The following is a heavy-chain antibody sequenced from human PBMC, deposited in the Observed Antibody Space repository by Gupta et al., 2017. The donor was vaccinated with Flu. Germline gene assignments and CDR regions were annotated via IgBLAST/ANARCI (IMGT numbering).Heavy chain of an antibody. CDR1: GFTFSSYD. CDR3: VMGLGADDKAWGEFAY. D-gene: IGHD7-27*01. Sequence: EVQLLDSGGGLVQPGGSLRLSCAASGFTFSSYDMQWVRQSPVKGLEGGAGIGVADDEYFTGDGKGRITISRENEKSAWDLTIKRLGAGETAVYYCVMGLGADDKAWGEFAYGGPGIFVTVSS. CDR2: IGVADDE. J-gene: IGHJ4*02. V-gene: IGHV3-13*01.